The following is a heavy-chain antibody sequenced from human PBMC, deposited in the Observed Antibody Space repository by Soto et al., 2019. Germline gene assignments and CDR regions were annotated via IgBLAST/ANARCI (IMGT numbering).Heavy chain of an antibody. CDR2: IYYSGST. J-gene: IGHJ4*02. V-gene: IGHV4-59*08. CDR3: ARSRSVDIVATTPIYFDY. D-gene: IGHD5-12*01. Sequence: QVQLQESGPGLVKPSETLSLTCTVSGGSISSYYWSWIRQPPGKGLEWIGYIYYSGSTNYNPSLKSRVTISVDTSKNQFSLKLSSVTAADTAVYYCARSRSVDIVATTPIYFDYWGQGTLVTVSS. CDR1: GGSISSYY.